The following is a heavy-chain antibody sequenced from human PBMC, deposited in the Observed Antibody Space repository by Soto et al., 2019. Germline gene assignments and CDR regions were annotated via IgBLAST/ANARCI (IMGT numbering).Heavy chain of an antibody. CDR3: ARCSTDYYFDY. CDR1: GYAFTSYA. CDR2: INAGNGNT. Sequence: ASVKVSCKASGYAFTSYAMHWVRQAPGQRLEWVGWINAGNGNTKYSQKFQGRVTITRDTSASTAYMELSSLRSEDTAVYYCARCSTDYYFDYWGQGTLVTVSS. J-gene: IGHJ4*02. V-gene: IGHV1-3*01. D-gene: IGHD4-17*01.